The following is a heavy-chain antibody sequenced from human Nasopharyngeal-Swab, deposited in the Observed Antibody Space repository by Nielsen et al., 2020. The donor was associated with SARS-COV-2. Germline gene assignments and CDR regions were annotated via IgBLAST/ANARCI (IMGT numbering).Heavy chain of an antibody. V-gene: IGHV3-11*01. CDR3: TTSWEGYYDSSGYYIRGAFDY. Sequence: RQAPGKGLEWVSYISSSGSTIYYADSVKGRFTISRDNAKNSLYLQMNSLKTEDTAVYYCTTSWEGYYDSSGYYIRGAFDYWGQGILVTVSS. J-gene: IGHJ4*02. CDR2: ISSSGSTI. D-gene: IGHD3-22*01.